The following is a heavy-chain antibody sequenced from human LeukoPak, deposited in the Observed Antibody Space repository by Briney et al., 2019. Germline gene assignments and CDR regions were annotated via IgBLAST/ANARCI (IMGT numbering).Heavy chain of an antibody. CDR1: GYTFTSYG. J-gene: IGHJ4*02. V-gene: IGHV1-18*01. CDR2: ISTYNGNK. CDR3: ARATYYYDSSGYYHPGYFDY. D-gene: IGHD3-22*01. Sequence: ASVKVSCKASGYTFTSYGISWVRQAPGQGLEWMGWISTYNGNKNYAQKPQGRVTMTTDTSTSTDYMELRSLRSDDKAVYYCARATYYYDSSGYYHPGYFDYWGQGTLVTVSS.